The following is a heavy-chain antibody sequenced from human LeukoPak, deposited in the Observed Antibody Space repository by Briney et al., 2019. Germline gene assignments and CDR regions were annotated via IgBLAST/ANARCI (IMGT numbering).Heavy chain of an antibody. CDR2: ITRSGSYI. V-gene: IGHV3-21*01. CDR1: AFIFSNYN. CDR3: ARDPYSGSYSDYYYYYMDV. J-gene: IGHJ6*03. Sequence: PGGSLRLSCAASAFIFSNYNMNWVRQAPGKGREWVSSITRSGSYIYYADSVKGRFPISRDNAHNSLYLQLNRLRAEDTAVYYCARDPYSGSYSDYYYYYMDVWGKGTTVTVSS. D-gene: IGHD1-26*01.